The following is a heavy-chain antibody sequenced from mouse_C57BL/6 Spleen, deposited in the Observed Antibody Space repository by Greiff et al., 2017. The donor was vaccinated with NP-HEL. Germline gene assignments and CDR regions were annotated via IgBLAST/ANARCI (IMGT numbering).Heavy chain of an antibody. J-gene: IGHJ3*01. V-gene: IGHV1-26*01. Sequence: EVQLHPSGPELVKPGASVKISCKASGYTFTDYYMNWVKQSHGKSLEWIGDINPNNGGTSYNQKFKGKATLTVDKSSSTAYMELRSLTSEDSAGYYCAKNWDAWFAYWGQGTLVTVSA. CDR1: GYTFTDYY. D-gene: IGHD4-1*01. CDR2: INPNNGGT. CDR3: AKNWDAWFAY.